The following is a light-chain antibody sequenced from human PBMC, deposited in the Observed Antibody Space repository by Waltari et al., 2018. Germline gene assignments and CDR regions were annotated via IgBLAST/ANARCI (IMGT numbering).Light chain of an antibody. J-gene: IGLJ2*01. CDR1: SSDVGGQNL. V-gene: IGLV2-14*01. Sequence: QSALTQPASVSGSPGQSITIPCTGTSSDVGGQNLLSWHQQHPGKAPKLIIYEVSNRPSGVSNRFSGSKSGNTASLTISGLQSEDEADYYCAAWDDSLNGPVFGGGTKLTVL. CDR3: AAWDDSLNGPV. CDR2: EVS.